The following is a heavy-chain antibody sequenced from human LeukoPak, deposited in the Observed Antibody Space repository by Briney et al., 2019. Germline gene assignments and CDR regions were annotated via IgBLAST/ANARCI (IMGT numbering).Heavy chain of an antibody. CDR3: AKDLAYYGENYGMDV. CDR1: GFTVSSNY. Sequence: GGSLRLSCTASGFTVSSNYMSWVRQAPGKGLEWVAVISYDGSNKYYADSVKGRFTISRDNSKNTLYLQMNSLRAEDTAVYYCAKDLAYYGENYGMDVWGQGTTVTVSS. CDR2: ISYDGSNK. V-gene: IGHV3-30*18. D-gene: IGHD1-26*01. J-gene: IGHJ6*02.